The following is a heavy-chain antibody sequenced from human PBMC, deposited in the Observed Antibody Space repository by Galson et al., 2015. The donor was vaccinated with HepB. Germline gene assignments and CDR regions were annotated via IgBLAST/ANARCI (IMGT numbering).Heavy chain of an antibody. CDR3: ARDTMVRGLRVGRVDY. V-gene: IGHV3-48*02. J-gene: IGHJ4*02. CDR1: GFTFNTYG. CDR2: ISYSSSII. Sequence: SLRLSCAASGFTFNTYGMNWVRQAPGKGLEWISHISYSSSIIRYADSVKGRFTISRDNAKNSLFLQVDSLRDEDTAVYYCARDTMVRGLRVGRVDYWGQGTLVTVSS. D-gene: IGHD3-10*01.